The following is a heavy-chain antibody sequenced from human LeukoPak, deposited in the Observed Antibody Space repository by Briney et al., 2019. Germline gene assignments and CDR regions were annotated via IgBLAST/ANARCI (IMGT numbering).Heavy chain of an antibody. Sequence: SETLSLTCTVSGGSISSYYWSWIRQPPGKGLEWIGYIYTSGSTNYNPSLKSRVTISVDTSENQFSLKLSSVTAADTAVYYCARQVGIAARPFDYWGQGTLVTVSS. CDR1: GGSISSYY. J-gene: IGHJ4*02. CDR3: ARQVGIAARPFDY. V-gene: IGHV4-4*09. D-gene: IGHD6-6*01. CDR2: IYTSGST.